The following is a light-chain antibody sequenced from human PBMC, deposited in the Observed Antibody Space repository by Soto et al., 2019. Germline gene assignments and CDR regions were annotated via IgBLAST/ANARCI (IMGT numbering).Light chain of an antibody. CDR2: GAS. J-gene: IGKJ1*01. V-gene: IGKV3-15*01. CDR1: QSVSSN. Sequence: EIVMTQSPATLSVSPGERATLSCRASQSVSSNLAWYQQKPGQAPRLLIYGASTRATGIPARFSGSESGTEFTLTISSRQSEDFAVFYWQQYNNWPPWTFGQGTKVEIK. CDR3: QQYNNWPPWT.